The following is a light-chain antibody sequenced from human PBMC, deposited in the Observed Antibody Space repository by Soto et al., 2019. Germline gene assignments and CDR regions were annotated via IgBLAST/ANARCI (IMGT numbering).Light chain of an antibody. J-gene: IGLJ3*02. CDR2: EVT. CDR1: ASDFGSYNL. V-gene: IGLV2-23*02. Sequence: QSALTQPASVSGSPGQSITISCTGTASDFGSYNLVSWYQQHPGKAPKLIIYEVTARSSGVSNRFSGSKSGDTASLTISGLQAEDEADYYCCSHGGSRTFEWLFGGGTKLTVL. CDR3: CSHGGSRTFEWL.